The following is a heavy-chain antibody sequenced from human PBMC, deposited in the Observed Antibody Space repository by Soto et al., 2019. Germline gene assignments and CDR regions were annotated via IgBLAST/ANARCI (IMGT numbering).Heavy chain of an antibody. D-gene: IGHD1-26*01. Sequence: PSETRSLTCTVSGGSISSYYWSWIRQPAGKGLEWIGRIYTSGSTNYNPSLKRRVTMSVDTCKNQFSLKLSSVTAADTAVYYCASGALLAGSYYEYYFDYWGQGTLVTVSS. CDR2: IYTSGST. CDR1: GGSISSYY. V-gene: IGHV4-4*07. CDR3: ASGALLAGSYYEYYFDY. J-gene: IGHJ4*02.